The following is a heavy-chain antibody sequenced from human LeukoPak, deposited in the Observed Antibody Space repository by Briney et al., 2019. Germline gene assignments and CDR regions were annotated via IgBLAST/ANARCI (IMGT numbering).Heavy chain of an antibody. CDR2: ISYDGSNK. CDR3: ARGKGGGDYDYVWGSYRYQYYFDY. J-gene: IGHJ4*02. CDR1: GFTFSSYA. Sequence: GRSLRLSCAASGFTFSSYAMHWVRQAPGKGLEWVAVISYDGSNKYYADSVKGRFTISRDNSKNTLYLQMNSLRAEDTAVYYCARGKGGGDYDYVWGSYRYQYYFDYWGQGTLVTVSS. V-gene: IGHV3-30*04. D-gene: IGHD3-16*02.